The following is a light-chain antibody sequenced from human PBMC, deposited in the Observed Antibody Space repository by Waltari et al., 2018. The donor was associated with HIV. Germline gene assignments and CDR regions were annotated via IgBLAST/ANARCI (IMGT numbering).Light chain of an antibody. V-gene: IGKV1-27*01. CDR3: QKYNSAPHA. Sequence: DVHMTQSPSSLSASVGDRVTITCRASQGISNFLAWYQQKPGKVPKLLIYSASTLQSEVPSRFSGSGSGTDFTLTISSLQPEDVATYYCQKYNSAPHAFGQGTKVEIK. CDR1: QGISNF. CDR2: SAS. J-gene: IGKJ1*01.